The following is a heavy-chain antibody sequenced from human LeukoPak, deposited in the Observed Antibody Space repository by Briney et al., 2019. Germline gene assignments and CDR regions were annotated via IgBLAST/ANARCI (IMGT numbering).Heavy chain of an antibody. CDR2: IKQDGSER. CDR3: ARDPYGRGGSGAFDM. V-gene: IGHV3-7*01. Sequence: GGSLRLSCAASGFALNNFWMSWVRRAPGKGLEWVANIKQDGSERQYVDPVKGRFTISRDNAENSVYLQMNSLRPEDTAVYYCARDPYGRGGSGAFDMWGQETIVTVSS. CDR1: GFALNNFW. J-gene: IGHJ3*02. D-gene: IGHD2-15*01.